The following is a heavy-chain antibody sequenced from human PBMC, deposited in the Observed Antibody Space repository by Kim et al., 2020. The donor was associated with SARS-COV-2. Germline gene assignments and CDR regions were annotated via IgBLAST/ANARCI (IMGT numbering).Heavy chain of an antibody. D-gene: IGHD2-15*01. CDR3: ARVRYCSGGSCYSGFDY. J-gene: IGHJ4*02. Sequence: LKSRVTISVDTSKNQFSLKLSSVTAANTAVYYCARVRYCSGGSCYSGFDYWGQGTLVTVST. V-gene: IGHV4-34*01.